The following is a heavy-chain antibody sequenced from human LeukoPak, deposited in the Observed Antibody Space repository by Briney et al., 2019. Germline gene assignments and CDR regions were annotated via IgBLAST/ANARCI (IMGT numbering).Heavy chain of an antibody. V-gene: IGHV3-30*02. J-gene: IGHJ4*02. CDR1: GFTFSSYG. D-gene: IGHD3-3*01. CDR3: AKDFVVLEWLLYYY. CDR2: IRDDGSNK. Sequence: PGGSLRLSCAAAGFTFSSYGMHWVRQAPGKGLEWVAFIRDDGSNKYYADSVKGRFTISRDNSKNTLYLQMNSQREEDTSVYYCAKDFVVLEWLLYYYWGQGTLVTVSS.